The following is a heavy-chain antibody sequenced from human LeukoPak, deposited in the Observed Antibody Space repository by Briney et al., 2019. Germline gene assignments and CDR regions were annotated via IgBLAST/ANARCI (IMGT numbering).Heavy chain of an antibody. Sequence: PGGSLRLSCAASGFTFDDYAMHWVRQAPGKGLEWVSGISWNSGSIGYADSVKGRFTISRDNAKNSLYLQMNSLRAEDTALYYCAKDFTIFGVVPPYFDYWGQGTLVTVSS. J-gene: IGHJ4*02. V-gene: IGHV3-9*01. CDR1: GFTFDDYA. CDR3: AKDFTIFGVVPPYFDY. D-gene: IGHD3-3*01. CDR2: ISWNSGSI.